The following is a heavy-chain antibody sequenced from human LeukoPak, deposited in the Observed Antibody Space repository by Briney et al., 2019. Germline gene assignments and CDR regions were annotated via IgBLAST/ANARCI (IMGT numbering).Heavy chain of an antibody. CDR1: GDSVSSNSAA. V-gene: IGHV6-1*01. J-gene: IGHJ4*02. D-gene: IGHD6-19*01. CDR2: TYCRSKWYN. CDR3: ARVSTPSSGRWGLFDY. Sequence: SQTLSLTCAISGDSVSSNSAAWNWIRQSPSRGLEWLGRTYCRSKWYNDYAVSVKSRITINPDTSKNQFSLQLNSVTPEDTAVYYCARVSTPSSGRWGLFDYWGQGILVTVSS.